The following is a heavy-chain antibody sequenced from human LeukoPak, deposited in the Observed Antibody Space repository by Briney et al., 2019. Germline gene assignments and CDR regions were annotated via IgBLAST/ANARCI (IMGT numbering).Heavy chain of an antibody. CDR3: ARTTYDYGDYPKRFDP. CDR2: IYPGDSDT. Sequence: GESLKISCKGSGYRFTSYWIGWVRQMPGKGLEWMGIIYPGDSDTRYSPSFQGQVTISADKSISTAYLQWSSLKASDTAMYYCARTTYDYGDYPKRFDPWGQGTLVTVSS. D-gene: IGHD4-17*01. CDR1: GYRFTSYW. J-gene: IGHJ5*02. V-gene: IGHV5-51*01.